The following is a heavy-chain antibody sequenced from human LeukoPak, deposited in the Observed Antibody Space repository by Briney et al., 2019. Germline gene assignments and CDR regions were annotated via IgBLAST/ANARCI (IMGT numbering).Heavy chain of an antibody. D-gene: IGHD3-22*01. CDR2: IYYSGST. Sequence: SETLSLTCTVSGGSISSYYWSWIRQPPGKGLEWIGYIYYSGSTNYNPSLKSRVTISVDTSKNQFSLKLSSVTAADTGVYYCARDRGYLRFDPWGQGTLVTVSS. CDR3: ARDRGYLRFDP. CDR1: GGSISSYY. V-gene: IGHV4-59*01. J-gene: IGHJ5*02.